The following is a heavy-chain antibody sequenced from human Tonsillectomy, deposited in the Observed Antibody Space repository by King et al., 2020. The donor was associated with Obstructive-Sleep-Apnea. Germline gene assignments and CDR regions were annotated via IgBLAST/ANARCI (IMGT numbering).Heavy chain of an antibody. D-gene: IGHD3-3*01. CDR3: AKQGTIFGVVTEVDYYGMDV. Sequence: VQLVESGGGLVQPGGSLSLSCAASGFTFSSYAMSWVRQAPGKGLEWVSSISASGGSTNYADSVKGRFTISRDNSKNTLYLQMNSLRAEDTAVYYCAKQGTIFGVVTEVDYYGMDVWGQGTTVTVSS. CDR2: ISASGGST. V-gene: IGHV3-23*04. J-gene: IGHJ6*02. CDR1: GFTFSSYA.